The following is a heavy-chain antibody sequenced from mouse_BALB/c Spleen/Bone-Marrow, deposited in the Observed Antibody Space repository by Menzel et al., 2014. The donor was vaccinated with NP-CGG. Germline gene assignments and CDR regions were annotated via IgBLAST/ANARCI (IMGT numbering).Heavy chain of an antibody. J-gene: IGHJ4*01. CDR1: GYTFTSFY. CDR3: ARKSQRAYDSMIY. D-gene: IGHD2-4*01. Sequence: QVQLQQSGPELVKPGASVRISCKASGYTFTSFYIYWVRQRPGQGLEWIGWIYPGDFTTKYNEKFKGKATLTADKSSTTASMQLRSLASEDSAVYFCARKSQRAYDSMIYWGQGTSVTVSS. CDR2: IYPGDFTT. V-gene: IGHV1S56*01.